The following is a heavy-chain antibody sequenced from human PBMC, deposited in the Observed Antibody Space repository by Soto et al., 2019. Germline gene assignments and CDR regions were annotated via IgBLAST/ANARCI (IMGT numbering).Heavy chain of an antibody. CDR2: ISYDGSNK. CDR1: GFTFSSYA. J-gene: IGHJ6*02. CDR3: ARAGAVAGIYYYGMDA. V-gene: IGHV3-30-3*01. Sequence: GGSLRLSCAASGFTFSSYAMHWVRQAPGKGLEWVAVISYDGSNKYYADSVKGRFTISRDNSKNTLYLQMNSLRAEDTAVYYCARAGAVAGIYYYGMDAWGQGTTVTVSS. D-gene: IGHD6-19*01.